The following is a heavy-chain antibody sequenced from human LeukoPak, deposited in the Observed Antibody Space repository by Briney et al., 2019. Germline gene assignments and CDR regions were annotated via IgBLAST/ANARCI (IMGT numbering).Heavy chain of an antibody. CDR3: ASRRSGWYVGIQH. CDR1: GGPFSGYY. J-gene: IGHJ1*01. D-gene: IGHD6-19*01. CDR2: INHSGST. Sequence: SETLSLTCAVYGGPFSGYYWSWIRQPPGKGLDWIGEINHSGSTNYNPSLKSRVTISVDTSKNQFSLKLSSVTAADTAVYYCASRRSGWYVGIQHWGQGTLVTVSS. V-gene: IGHV4-34*01.